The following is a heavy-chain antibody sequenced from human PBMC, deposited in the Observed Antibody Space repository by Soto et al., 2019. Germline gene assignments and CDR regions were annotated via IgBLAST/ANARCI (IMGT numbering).Heavy chain of an antibody. D-gene: IGHD3-22*01. CDR3: ASDSHYYDSSGYYRSFDY. J-gene: IGHJ4*02. CDR1: GGSISSGDYY. CDR2: IYYSGST. V-gene: IGHV4-30-4*01. Sequence: QVQLQESGPGLVKPSQTLSLTCTVSGGSISSGDYYWSWIRQPPGKGLEWIGYIYYSGSTYYNPSLKSRVTISVDTAKHQCSLKLSSVTAADTAVYYRASDSHYYDSSGYYRSFDYWGQGTLVTVSS.